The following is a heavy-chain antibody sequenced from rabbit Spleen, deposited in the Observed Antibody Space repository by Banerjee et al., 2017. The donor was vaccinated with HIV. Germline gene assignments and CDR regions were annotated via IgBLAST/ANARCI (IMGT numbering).Heavy chain of an antibody. J-gene: IGHJ4*01. CDR1: GFSFNSGYD. D-gene: IGHD4-1*01. CDR3: AREDLDSGWGAFDL. CDR2: IDLLFGTT. Sequence: QSLEESGGDLVKPGASLTLTCKDSGFSFNSGYDMCWVRQAPGKGLEWIGYIDLLFGTTYYANWVNGRFTISSHNAQNTLYLQLHSLTAADTATYFCAREDLDSGWGAFDLWGPGTLVTVS. V-gene: IGHV1S40*01.